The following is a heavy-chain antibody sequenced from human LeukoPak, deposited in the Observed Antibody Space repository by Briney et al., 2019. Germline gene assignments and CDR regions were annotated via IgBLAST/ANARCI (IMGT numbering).Heavy chain of an antibody. CDR3: ARPVTSYGMDV. CDR2: INSDGSST. D-gene: IGHD4-17*01. J-gene: IGHJ6*02. CDR1: GFTFSSYW. Sequence: GGSLRLSCAASGFTFSSYWMHWVRQAPGKGLVWVSRINSDGSSTSYADSVKGRFTISRDNAKNTLYLQMNSLRAEDTAVYYCARPVTSYGMDVWGQGTTVTVSS. V-gene: IGHV3-74*01.